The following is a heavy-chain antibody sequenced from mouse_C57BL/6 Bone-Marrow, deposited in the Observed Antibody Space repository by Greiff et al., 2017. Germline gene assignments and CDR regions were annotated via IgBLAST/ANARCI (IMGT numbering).Heavy chain of an antibody. CDR2: IRLKSDNYAT. J-gene: IGHJ2*01. V-gene: IGHV6-3*01. Sequence: EVKLEESGGGLVQPGGSMKLSCVASGFTFSNYWMNWVRQSPAKGLEWVAQIRLKSDNYATHYAESVKGRFTISRDDSKSSIYLQMNNLRAEDTAIYYCTQLLLRYPYWGQGTTLTVSS. CDR1: GFTFSNYW. CDR3: TQLLLRYPY. D-gene: IGHD1-1*01.